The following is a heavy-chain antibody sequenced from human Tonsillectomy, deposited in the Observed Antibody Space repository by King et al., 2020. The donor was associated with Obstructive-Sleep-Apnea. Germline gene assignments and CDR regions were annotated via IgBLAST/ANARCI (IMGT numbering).Heavy chain of an antibody. CDR1: GFSLSTSGMC. J-gene: IGHJ5*02. CDR2: IDWDDDK. Sequence: TLKESGPALVKPTQTLTLTCTFSGFSLSTSGMCVSWIRQPPGKALEWLALIDWDDDKYYSTSLKTRLTISKDTSKNQVVLTMTNMDPVDTATYYCARTPRPYYDFWSGYLGRFDPWGQGTLVTVSS. CDR3: ARTPRPYYDFWSGYLGRFDP. D-gene: IGHD3-3*01. V-gene: IGHV2-70*01.